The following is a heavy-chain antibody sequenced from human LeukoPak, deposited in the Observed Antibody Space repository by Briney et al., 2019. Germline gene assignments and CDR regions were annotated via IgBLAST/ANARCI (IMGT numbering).Heavy chain of an antibody. J-gene: IGHJ4*02. D-gene: IGHD2-21*01. CDR2: ISSSSSYI. V-gene: IGHV3-21*01. CDR3: ARDGADCGGDCYSFDY. Sequence: GGSLRLSCAASGFTFSSYSMNWVRQAPGKGLEWVSSISSSSSYIYYADSVKGRFTISRDNAKNSLYLQMNSLRAKDTAVYYCARDGADCGGDCYSFDYWGQGTLVTVSS. CDR1: GFTFSSYS.